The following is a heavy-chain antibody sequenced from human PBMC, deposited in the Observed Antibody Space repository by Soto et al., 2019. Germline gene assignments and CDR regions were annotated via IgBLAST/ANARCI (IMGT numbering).Heavy chain of an antibody. J-gene: IGHJ4*02. CDR3: AGRYGASSDY. D-gene: IGHD4-17*01. CDR1: GGSISSYY. V-gene: IGHV4-59*01. CDR2: IYYSGST. Sequence: SETLSLTCTVSGGSISSYYWSWIRQPPGKGLEWIGYIYYSGSTNYNPSLKSRVTISVDTSKNQFSLKLSSVTAADTAVYYCAGRYGASSDYWGQGNLVTVSS.